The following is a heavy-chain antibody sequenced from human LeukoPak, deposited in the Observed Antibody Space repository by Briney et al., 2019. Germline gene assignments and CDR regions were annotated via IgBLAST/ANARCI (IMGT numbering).Heavy chain of an antibody. Sequence: GGSLRLSCAASGFTFSSYAMTWVRQAPGKGLEWVSEISGSGESTYYGDSVKGRFTISRDNSKNTLYLQMNSLRAGDTAIYYCASGYYYDSSGYYYWGQGTLVTVSS. D-gene: IGHD3-22*01. CDR1: GFTFSSYA. V-gene: IGHV3-23*01. J-gene: IGHJ4*02. CDR3: ASGYYYDSSGYYY. CDR2: ISGSGEST.